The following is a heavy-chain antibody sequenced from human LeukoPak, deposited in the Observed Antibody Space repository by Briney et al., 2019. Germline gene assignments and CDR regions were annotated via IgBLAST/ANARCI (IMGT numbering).Heavy chain of an antibody. CDR1: GFTVSSNY. V-gene: IGHV3-53*01. CDR3: ARESPRYYYGMDV. CDR2: IYSGGST. J-gene: IGHJ6*02. Sequence: GGSLRLSCAASGFTVSSNYMSWVRQAPGKGLEWVSVIYSGGSTYYADSVKGRFTISRDNSKNTLYLQMNSLRAEDTAVYYSARESPRYYYGMDVWGQGTTVTVSS.